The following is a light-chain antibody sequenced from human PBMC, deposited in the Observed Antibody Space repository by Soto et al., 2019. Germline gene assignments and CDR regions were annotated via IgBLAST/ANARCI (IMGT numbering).Light chain of an antibody. CDR3: QQRSNWPPT. V-gene: IGKV3-11*01. CDR2: DAS. CDR1: KSVSSY. Sequence: EVVLTQSPGTLSLSPGERGTLSCRASKSVSSYLAWYQQKSGQAPRLLIYDASNRATGIPARFSGSGSGTDFTLTISSLEPEDFAVYYCQQRSNWPPTFGQGTKVDIK. J-gene: IGKJ1*01.